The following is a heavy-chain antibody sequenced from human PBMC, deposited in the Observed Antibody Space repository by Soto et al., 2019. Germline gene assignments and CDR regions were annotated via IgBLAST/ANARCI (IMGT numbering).Heavy chain of an antibody. CDR2: ITSTSSYI. J-gene: IGHJ5*02. D-gene: IGHD2-2*01. CDR3: ANSVGGWFDP. V-gene: IGHV3-21*01. CDR1: GFTFSDYT. Sequence: EVQLVESGGGLVKPGGSLRLSCAASGFTFSDYTMNWVRQAPGKGLEWVSSITSTSSYIYYADSVKGRITISRDNAKNSLFLQMNSLRAEDTAVYYCANSVGGWFDPWGQGTLVTVSS.